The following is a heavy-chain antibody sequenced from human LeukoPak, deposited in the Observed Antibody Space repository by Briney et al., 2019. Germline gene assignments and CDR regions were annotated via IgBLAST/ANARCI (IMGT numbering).Heavy chain of an antibody. Sequence: SETLSLTCAVSGYSISSGYYWGWIRQPPGKGLEWIGSIYHSGSTYYNPSLKSRVTISVDTSKNQFSLKLSSVTAADTAVYYCARPREWFSSSSGSLAWFDPWGQGTLVTVPS. CDR2: IYHSGST. V-gene: IGHV4-38-2*01. CDR3: ARPREWFSSSSGSLAWFDP. J-gene: IGHJ5*02. D-gene: IGHD6-6*01. CDR1: GYSISSGYY.